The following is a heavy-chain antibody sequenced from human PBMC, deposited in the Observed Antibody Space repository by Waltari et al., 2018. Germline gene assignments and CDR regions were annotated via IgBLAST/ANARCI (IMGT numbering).Heavy chain of an antibody. J-gene: IGHJ4*02. CDR1: GFTFRSYA. CDR2: ISYDGSNK. CDR3: ATPGEVIEDY. V-gene: IGHV3-30-3*01. Sequence: QVQLVESGGGVVQPGRSLRLSCAASGFTFRSYAMPWVRQAPGKGLEWVAVISYDGSNKYYADSVKGRFTISRDNSKNTLYLQMNSLRAEDTAVYYCATPGEVIEDYWGQGTLVTVSS. D-gene: IGHD3-16*02.